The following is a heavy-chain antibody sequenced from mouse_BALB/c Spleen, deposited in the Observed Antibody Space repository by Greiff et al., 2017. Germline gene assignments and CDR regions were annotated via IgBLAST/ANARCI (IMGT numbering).Heavy chain of an antibody. D-gene: IGHD2-1*01. Sequence: EVHLVESGGGLVQPGGSLKLSCAASGFTFSSYGMSWVRQTPDKRLELVATINSNGGSTYYPDSVKGRFTISRDNAKNTLYLQMSSLKSEDTAMYYCAREGNYGAWFAYWGQGTLVTVSA. CDR1: GFTFSSYG. CDR2: INSNGGST. J-gene: IGHJ3*01. CDR3: AREGNYGAWFAY. V-gene: IGHV5-6-3*01.